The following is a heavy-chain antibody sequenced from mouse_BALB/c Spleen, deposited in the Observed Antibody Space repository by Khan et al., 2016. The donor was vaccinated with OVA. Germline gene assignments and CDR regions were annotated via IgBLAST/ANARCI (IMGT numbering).Heavy chain of an antibody. CDR2: IDPENGDT. CDR1: GFNIKDYY. J-gene: IGHJ3*01. CDR3: ARRGYGNDWFAY. D-gene: IGHD2-1*01. V-gene: IGHV14-1*02. Sequence: IQLVQSGAELVRPGALVKLSCKASGFNIKDYYMNWVKQRPEQGLEWIGWIDPENGDTIYDPKFQGKASITADTSSNTAYLQLSSLTLEDTAVYYCARRGYGNDWFAYWGQGTLVTVSA.